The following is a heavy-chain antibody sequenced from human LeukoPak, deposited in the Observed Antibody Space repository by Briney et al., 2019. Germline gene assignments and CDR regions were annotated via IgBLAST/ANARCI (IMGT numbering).Heavy chain of an antibody. D-gene: IGHD3-9*01. Sequence: GGSLRLSCAASGFTSDDYAMHWVRQARGKGLEWVSGISWNSGSIGYADSVKGRFTISRDNAKNSLYLQMNSLRAEDTALYYCAKDARTYYDILTGSNWFDPWGQGTLVTVSS. CDR1: GFTSDDYA. V-gene: IGHV3-9*02. CDR2: ISWNSGSI. J-gene: IGHJ5*02. CDR3: AKDARTYYDILTGSNWFDP.